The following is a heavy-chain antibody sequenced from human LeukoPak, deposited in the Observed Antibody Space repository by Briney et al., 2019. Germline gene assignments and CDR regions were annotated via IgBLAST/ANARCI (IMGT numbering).Heavy chain of an antibody. CDR1: GGSISSSNW. V-gene: IGHV4-4*02. D-gene: IGHD2-15*01. CDR3: ARVGSDVRRRAPFSYFDY. Sequence: SGTLSLTCAVSGGSISSSNWWSWVRQPPGKGLEGIGEIYHSGSTNYNRSLKSRVTISVDKSKNQFSLKLSSVTAADTAVYYCARVGSDVRRRAPFSYFDYWGQGTLVTVSS. J-gene: IGHJ4*02. CDR2: IYHSGST.